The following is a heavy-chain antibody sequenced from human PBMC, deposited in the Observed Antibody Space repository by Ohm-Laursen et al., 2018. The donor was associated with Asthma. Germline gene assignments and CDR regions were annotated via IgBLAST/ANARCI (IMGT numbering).Heavy chain of an antibody. CDR2: ISWDGGST. Sequence: SLRLSCTAPGFTFDDYTMHWVRQAPGKGLEWVSLISWDGGSTYYADSVRGRFTISRDNSKNSPYLQMNSLRTEDTALYYCARDFGGDNWFDPWGQGTLVTVSS. V-gene: IGHV3-43*01. D-gene: IGHD3-10*01. CDR3: ARDFGGDNWFDP. CDR1: GFTFDDYT. J-gene: IGHJ5*02.